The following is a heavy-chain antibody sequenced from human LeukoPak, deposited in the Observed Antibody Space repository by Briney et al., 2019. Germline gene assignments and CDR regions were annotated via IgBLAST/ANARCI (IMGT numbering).Heavy chain of an antibody. J-gene: IGHJ6*02. CDR1: GFTFSSYS. CDR3: AKYNRVYGLDV. CDR2: ISSSSSYI. D-gene: IGHD6-6*01. Sequence: PGGSLRLSCAASGFTFSSYSMNWVRQAPGKGLEWVSSISSSSSYIYYADSLKGRFTISRDNAKNSLYLEMNSLRADDTAVYYCAKYNRVYGLDVWGQGTTVTVSS. V-gene: IGHV3-21*01.